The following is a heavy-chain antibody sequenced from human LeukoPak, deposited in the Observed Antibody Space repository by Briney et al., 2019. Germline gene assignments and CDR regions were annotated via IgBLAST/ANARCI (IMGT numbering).Heavy chain of an antibody. Sequence: GGSLGLSCAGSGFTFSSYAMSWVRQAPGKGLEWVSVIYSGGNTYYADSVKGRFTISRDNSKNTLYLQMNSLRAEDTAVYYCARDWVAASSFDIWGQGTMVTVSS. CDR2: IYSGGNT. V-gene: IGHV3-66*01. CDR3: ARDWVAASSFDI. CDR1: GFTFSSYA. J-gene: IGHJ3*02. D-gene: IGHD6-13*01.